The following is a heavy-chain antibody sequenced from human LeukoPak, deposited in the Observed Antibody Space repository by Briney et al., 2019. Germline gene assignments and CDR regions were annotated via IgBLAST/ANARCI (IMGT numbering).Heavy chain of an antibody. V-gene: IGHV3-30*02. J-gene: IGHJ4*02. CDR2: IRYDGSNK. D-gene: IGHD2-2*01. Sequence: GGSLRLSCAASGFTFSSYGMHWVRQAPGKGLEWVAFIRYDGSNKDYADSVKGRFTISRDNAKNTLYLQMNSLRAEDTAVYYCAKGDIVVVPAANGGDYWGQGTLVTVSS. CDR3: AKGDIVVVPAANGGDY. CDR1: GFTFSSYG.